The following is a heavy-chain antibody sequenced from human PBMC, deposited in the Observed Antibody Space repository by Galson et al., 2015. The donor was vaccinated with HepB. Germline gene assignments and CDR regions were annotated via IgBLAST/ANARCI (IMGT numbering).Heavy chain of an antibody. D-gene: IGHD3-22*01. CDR2: IKSKTDGGTT. CDR1: GFTFSNAW. CDR3: TTSSSGYPNLFDY. V-gene: IGHV3-15*01. Sequence: SLRLSCAASGFTFSNAWMSWVRQAPGKGLEWVGRIKSKTDGGTTDYAAPVKGRFTISRDDSKNTLYLQMNSLKTEDTAVYYCTTSSSGYPNLFDYWGQGTLVTVSS. J-gene: IGHJ4*02.